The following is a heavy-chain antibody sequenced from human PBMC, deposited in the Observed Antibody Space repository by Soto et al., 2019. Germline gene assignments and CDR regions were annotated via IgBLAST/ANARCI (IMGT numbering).Heavy chain of an antibody. CDR2: INHSGST. J-gene: IGHJ5*02. CDR1: GGTCVDLD. V-gene: IGHV4-34*01. Sequence: AVEGGTCVDLDGSWIIQPPGKGLEWVGEINHSGSTNYNPSLKSRVTISVDTSKNQFSLKLSSVTAADTAVYYCARRIVVEVAATLSLDPWGQGTLVTVSS. CDR3: ARRIVVEVAATLSLDP. D-gene: IGHD2-15*01.